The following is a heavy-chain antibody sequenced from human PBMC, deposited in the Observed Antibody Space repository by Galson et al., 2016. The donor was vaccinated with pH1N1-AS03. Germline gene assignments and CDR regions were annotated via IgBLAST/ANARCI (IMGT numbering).Heavy chain of an antibody. V-gene: IGHV3-74*01. CDR2: INEDGSTT. D-gene: IGHD1-26*01. CDR1: GFTFTSSW. CDR3: VREQGGSDDY. Sequence: LRLSCAASGFTFTSSWMHWVRQAPGKGLVWVSHINEDGSTTRYADSVKGRFTISRDNAKNTLYLQMNSLRAEDTAVYFCVREQGGSDDYWGQGTLLTVSS. J-gene: IGHJ4*02.